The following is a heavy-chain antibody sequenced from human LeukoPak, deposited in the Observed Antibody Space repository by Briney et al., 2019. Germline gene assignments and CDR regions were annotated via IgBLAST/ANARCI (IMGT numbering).Heavy chain of an antibody. CDR1: GFTFSSYA. V-gene: IGHV3-30-3*01. J-gene: IGHJ4*02. CDR2: ISYDGSNK. D-gene: IGHD5-18*01. CDR3: AKAHSGGYSYGYLIDY. Sequence: GGSLRLSCAASGFTFSSYAMHWVRQAPGKGLEWVAVISYDGSNKYYADSVKGRFTISRDNSKNTLYLQMNSLRAEDTAVYYCAKAHSGGYSYGYLIDYWGQGTLVTVSS.